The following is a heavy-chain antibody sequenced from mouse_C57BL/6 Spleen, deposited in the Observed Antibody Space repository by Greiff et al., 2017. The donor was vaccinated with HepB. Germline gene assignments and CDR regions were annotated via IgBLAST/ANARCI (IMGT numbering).Heavy chain of an antibody. CDR1: GFTFSDYG. D-gene: IGHD2-5*01. J-gene: IGHJ1*03. CDR2: ISSGSSTI. Sequence: EVKLMESGGGLVKPGGSLKLSCAASGFTFSDYGMHWVRQAPEKGLEWVAYISSGSSTIYYADTVKGRFTISRDNAKNTLFLQMTSLRSEDTAMYYCARGGYSNYLWYFDVWGTGTTVTVSS. V-gene: IGHV5-17*01. CDR3: ARGGYSNYLWYFDV.